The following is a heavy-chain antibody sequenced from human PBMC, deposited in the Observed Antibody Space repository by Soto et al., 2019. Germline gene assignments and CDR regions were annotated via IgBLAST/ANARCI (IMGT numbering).Heavy chain of an antibody. CDR2: IHYRGST. CDR1: SGSVSSGSYY. Sequence: QVQLQESGPGLVKPSETLSLTCTVSSGSVSSGSYYWSWIRQPPGKGLEWIGYIHYRGSTNYNPSLKSRVTISVDTSNNQFSLKLSSVTAADTAVYYCAREYSYGSGSHPIGVIYWGQGTLVTVSS. D-gene: IGHD3-10*01. J-gene: IGHJ4*02. CDR3: AREYSYGSGSHPIGVIY. V-gene: IGHV4-61*01.